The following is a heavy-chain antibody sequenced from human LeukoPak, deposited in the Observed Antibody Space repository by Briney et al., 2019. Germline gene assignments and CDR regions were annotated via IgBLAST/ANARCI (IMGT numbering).Heavy chain of an antibody. CDR3: ARETRAACWFDY. V-gene: IGHV1-69*05. D-gene: IGHD6-13*01. J-gene: IGHJ4*02. CDR1: GGTFSSYA. Sequence: SVKVSCKASGGTFSSYAISWVRQAPGQGLEWMGGIIPIFGTANYAQKFQGRVTITTDESTSTAYMELSSLRSEDTAVYYCARETRAACWFDYWGQGTLVTVSS. CDR2: IIPIFGTA.